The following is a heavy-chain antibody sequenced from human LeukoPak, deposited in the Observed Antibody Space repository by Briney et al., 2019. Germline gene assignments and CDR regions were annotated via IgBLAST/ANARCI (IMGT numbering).Heavy chain of an antibody. J-gene: IGHJ6*02. CDR1: GGSISGYY. CDR3: ASSYCSSTSCSPYYYYGMDV. Sequence: SETLSLTCTVSGGSISGYYWSWIRQPDGKGLEWTGRIYTSGSTNYNPSLKSRVTVSVDTSKNQFSLKLSSVTAADTAVYYCASSYCSSTSCSPYYYYGMDVWGQGTTVTVSS. V-gene: IGHV4-4*07. CDR2: IYTSGST. D-gene: IGHD2-2*01.